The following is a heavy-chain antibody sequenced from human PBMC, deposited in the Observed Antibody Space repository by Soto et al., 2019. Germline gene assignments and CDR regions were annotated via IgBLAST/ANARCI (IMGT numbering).Heavy chain of an antibody. J-gene: IGHJ5*02. D-gene: IGHD6-19*01. CDR1: GGTFSSYA. Sequence: ASVKVSCKASGGTFSSYAISWVLQAPGQGLEWMGGIIPIFGTANYAQKFQGRVTITADESTSTAYMELSSLRSEDTAVYYCARVRGGSGPNWFDPWGQGTLVTVSS. CDR3: ARVRGGSGPNWFDP. V-gene: IGHV1-69*13. CDR2: IIPIFGTA.